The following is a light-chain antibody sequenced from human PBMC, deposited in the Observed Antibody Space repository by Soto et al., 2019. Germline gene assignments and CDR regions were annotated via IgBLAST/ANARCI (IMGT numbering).Light chain of an antibody. J-gene: IGLJ1*01. CDR2: EGN. CDR3: CSVAKTQRDV. Sequence: QSALTQPASVSGSPGQSITISCTGTSSDVGSYNLVSWYQHRPGTAPKLLIFEGNQRPSGVSNRFSASQSGNTASLTISGLQSEDEADYYCCSVAKTQRDVFGTGTKLTVL. CDR1: SSDVGSYNL. V-gene: IGLV2-23*01.